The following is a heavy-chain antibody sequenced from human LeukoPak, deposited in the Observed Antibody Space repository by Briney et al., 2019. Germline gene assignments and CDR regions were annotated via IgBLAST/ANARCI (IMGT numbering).Heavy chain of an antibody. J-gene: IGHJ4*02. V-gene: IGHV4-39*07. CDR1: GGSISSSSYY. CDR2: IYYSGST. D-gene: IGHD3-10*01. CDR3: ARDYYGSGSYWGSFDY. Sequence: SETLSLTCTVSGGSISSSSYYWGWIRQPPGKGLEWIGSIYYSGSTYYNPSLKSRVTISVDTSKNQFSLKLSSVTAADTAVYYCARDYYGSGSYWGSFDYWGQGTLVTVSS.